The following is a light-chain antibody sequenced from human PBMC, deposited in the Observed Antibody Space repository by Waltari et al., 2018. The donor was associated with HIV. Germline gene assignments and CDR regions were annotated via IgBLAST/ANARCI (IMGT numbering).Light chain of an antibody. J-gene: IGKJ3*01. V-gene: IGKV3-11*01. CDR2: DAS. Sequence: EVVLTQSPATLSLSPGETANLSCRASESVTKYLAWYQQKRGQAPRLLIYDASNRAADIPTRFSGSGSGTDFTLTISSLEPEDFGIYYCQHRSDWPLFTFGPGTTVDIK. CDR3: QHRSDWPLFT. CDR1: ESVTKY.